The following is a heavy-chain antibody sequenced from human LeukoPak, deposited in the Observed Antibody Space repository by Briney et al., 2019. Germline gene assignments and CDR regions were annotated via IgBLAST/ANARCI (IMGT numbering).Heavy chain of an antibody. CDR1: GGSISSGSYY. D-gene: IGHD3-22*01. V-gene: IGHV4-61*02. Sequence: SETLSLTCSVSGGSISSGSYYWSWIRQSAGQGLEWIGRIYTSGSTNYNPSLKSRVTISLDTSKNEFSLKLSSVTAAATAVYYSARDQAYYYDHLLGGGYDYWGQGTLVTVSS. CDR3: ARDQAYYYDHLLGGGYDY. CDR2: IYTSGST. J-gene: IGHJ4*02.